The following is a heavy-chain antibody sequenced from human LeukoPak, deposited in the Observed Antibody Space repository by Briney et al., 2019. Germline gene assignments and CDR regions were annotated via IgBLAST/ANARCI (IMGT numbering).Heavy chain of an antibody. Sequence: CLRLSCAAYAVAFTSQAFHWDRPAHGKGLEWEAVISTDGSNKDYADSVKGRLIISRDNSKNTLYLQIDRLETGDTAVYYCSKTGGCASIGCYRHVDYWGQGARVTVSS. CDR3: SKTGGCASIGCYRHVDY. V-gene: IGHV3-30*04. J-gene: IGHJ4*02. CDR1: AVAFTSQA. CDR2: ISTDGSNK. D-gene: IGHD2-2*01.